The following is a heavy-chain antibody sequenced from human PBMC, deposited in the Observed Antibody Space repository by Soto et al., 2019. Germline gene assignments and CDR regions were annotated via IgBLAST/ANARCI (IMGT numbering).Heavy chain of an antibody. V-gene: IGHV3-48*03. D-gene: IGHD6-19*01. Sequence: GGSLRLSCAASGFTFSSYEMNWVRQAPGKGLEWVSYISSSGSTIYYADSVKGRFTISRDNAKNSLYLQMNSLRAEDTAVYYCARLWSLQYSSGWGYFDYWGQGTLVTVA. CDR3: ARLWSLQYSSGWGYFDY. J-gene: IGHJ4*02. CDR2: ISSSGSTI. CDR1: GFTFSSYE.